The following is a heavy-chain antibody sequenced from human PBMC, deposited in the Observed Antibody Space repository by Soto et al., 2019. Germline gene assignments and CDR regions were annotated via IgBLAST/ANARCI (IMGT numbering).Heavy chain of an antibody. CDR3: TKVGPVAEELDY. CDR2: IRGKTAGGTI. V-gene: IGHV3-15*01. CDR1: GFTFTNAW. D-gene: IGHD2-2*01. Sequence: EVQLVESGGGLVKPGGSLRLSCAASGFTFTNAWMSWDRQAPGKGLEWVGRIRGKTAGGTIDYAAVMKGRFAISRDDSKNTLYLQMNSLKTEDTAVYYCTKVGPVAEELDYWGQGTLVTVSS. J-gene: IGHJ4*02.